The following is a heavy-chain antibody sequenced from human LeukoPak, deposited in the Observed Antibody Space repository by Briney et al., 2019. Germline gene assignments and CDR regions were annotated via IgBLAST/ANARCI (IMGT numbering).Heavy chain of an antibody. V-gene: IGHV1-18*01. J-gene: IGHJ4*02. Sequence: ASVKVSCKASGYTITSYNMNWVRQAPGQGLEWMGRVSPYNGNTYYSQRFQDRVTITKDTSTGTAYMDLRNLRTDDTAMYYCARNGRVRRVVKDLFEYWGQGTLVAVSS. CDR1: GYTITSYN. CDR2: VSPYNGNT. CDR3: ARNGRVRRVVKDLFEY. D-gene: IGHD3-10*01.